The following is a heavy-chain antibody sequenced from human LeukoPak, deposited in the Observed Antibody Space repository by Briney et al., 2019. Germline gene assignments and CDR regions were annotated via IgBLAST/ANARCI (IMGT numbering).Heavy chain of an antibody. CDR1: GYTFPLYY. CDR2: ILPNSGDT. CDR3: ARPPHELVSAAPFEY. D-gene: IGHD2-2*01. J-gene: IGHJ4*02. V-gene: IGHV1-2*02. Sequence: GASVKVPRKASGYTFPLYYIHWLRQAPGEGLEWVGWILPNSGDTFYAQRFRGRVTMTSDTSTNTAYMDLYKLTSDDTAVYFCARPPHELVSAAPFEYWGQGTLVTVSS.